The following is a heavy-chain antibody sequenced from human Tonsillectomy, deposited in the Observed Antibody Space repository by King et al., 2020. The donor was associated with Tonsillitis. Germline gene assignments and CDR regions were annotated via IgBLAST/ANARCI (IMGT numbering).Heavy chain of an antibody. CDR1: GGSFSGYY. D-gene: IGHD3-10*01. CDR3: ARGRGRITMVRGVIATDFDY. V-gene: IGHV4-34*01. J-gene: IGHJ4*02. CDR2: INHSGST. Sequence: VQLQQWGAGLLKPSETLSLTCAVYGGSFSGYYWSWIRQPPGKGLEWIGEINHSGSTNYNPSLKSRVTISVDTSKNQFSLKLSSVTAAGTAVYYCARGRGRITMVRGVIATDFDYWGQGTLVTVSS.